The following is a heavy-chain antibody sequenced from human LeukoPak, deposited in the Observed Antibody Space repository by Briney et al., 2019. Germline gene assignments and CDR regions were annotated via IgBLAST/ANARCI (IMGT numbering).Heavy chain of an antibody. J-gene: IGHJ4*02. D-gene: IGHD1-1*01. CDR2: IYSGGTT. Sequence: GGSLRLSCAASGFTVSSNYMSWVRQAPGKGLEWISVIYSGGTTYYADSVKGRFTISRDNSKNTLYLQMNSLRAEDTALYYCAKGLERESRLDSWGQGTLVTVSS. CDR1: GFTVSSNY. V-gene: IGHV3-53*01. CDR3: AKGLERESRLDS.